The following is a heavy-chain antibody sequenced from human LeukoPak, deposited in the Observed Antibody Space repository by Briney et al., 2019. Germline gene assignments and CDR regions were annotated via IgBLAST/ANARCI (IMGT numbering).Heavy chain of an antibody. CDR2: ISSSSSYI. V-gene: IGHV3-21*01. J-gene: IGHJ3*02. CDR1: GFTFTNYW. CDR3: ARDIAVAVKDAFDI. Sequence: GGSLRLSCAASGFTFTNYWMHWVRQAPGKGLEWVSSISSSSSYIYYADSVKGRFTISRDNAKNSLYLQMNSLRAEDTAVYYCARDIAVAVKDAFDIWGQGTMVTVSS. D-gene: IGHD6-19*01.